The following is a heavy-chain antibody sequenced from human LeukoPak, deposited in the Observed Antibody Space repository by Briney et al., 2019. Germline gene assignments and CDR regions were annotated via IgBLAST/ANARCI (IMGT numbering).Heavy chain of an antibody. CDR1: GFDFSSTW. D-gene: IGHD3-3*01. CDR3: AKDHYWSIDY. CDR2: IKGDGIST. V-gene: IGHV3-74*01. Sequence: PGGSLRLSCAASGFDFSSTWMHWVRHAQGQGLVWVSRIKGDGISTNYADSVKGRFTISRDIAKNTLYLQMNSLRAEDTGVYYCAKDHYWSIDYWGRGTLVTVSS. J-gene: IGHJ4*02.